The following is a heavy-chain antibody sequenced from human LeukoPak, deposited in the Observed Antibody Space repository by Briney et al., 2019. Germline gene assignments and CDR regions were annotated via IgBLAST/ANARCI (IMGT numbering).Heavy chain of an antibody. J-gene: IGHJ4*02. Sequence: GGSLRLSCAASGFTFSSYSMNWVRQAPGKGLEWVSYISSSGSTIYYADSVKGRFTISRDNAKNSLYLRMNSLRAEDTAVYYCARAHNWKYGSFDFWGQGTLVTVSS. V-gene: IGHV3-48*04. CDR2: ISSSGSTI. CDR1: GFTFSSYS. CDR3: ARAHNWKYGSFDF. D-gene: IGHD1-7*01.